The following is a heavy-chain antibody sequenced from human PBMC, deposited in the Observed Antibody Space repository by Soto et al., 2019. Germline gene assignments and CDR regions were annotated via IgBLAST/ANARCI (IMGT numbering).Heavy chain of an antibody. V-gene: IGHV3-48*01. D-gene: IGHD2-8*01. J-gene: IGHJ4*02. CDR1: GFTFSYHN. CDR3: TREMGAPPARGFDY. Sequence: VPLVESGGGLVQPGGSLRLSCAASGFTFSYHNMNWVRQAPGKGLEWISYIPSSSSTIYYADSVKGRFTISRDNAKSSLYLQMNSLRAEDTAVYYCTREMGAPPARGFDYWGQGALVTVSS. CDR2: IPSSSSTI.